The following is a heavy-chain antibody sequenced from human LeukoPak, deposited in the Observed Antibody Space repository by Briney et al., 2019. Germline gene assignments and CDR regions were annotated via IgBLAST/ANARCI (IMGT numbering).Heavy chain of an antibody. CDR2: ISYDGSNK. V-gene: IGHV3-30*18. CDR3: AKGLIWTSNTYFDY. D-gene: IGHD2/OR15-2a*01. CDR1: GFTFSSYG. Sequence: PGGSLRLSCAASGFTFSSYGMHWVRQAPGKGLEWVAVISYDGSNKYYADSVKGRFTISRDNSKNTLYLQMNSLRAEDTAVYYCAKGLIWTSNTYFDYWGQGTLVTVSS. J-gene: IGHJ4*02.